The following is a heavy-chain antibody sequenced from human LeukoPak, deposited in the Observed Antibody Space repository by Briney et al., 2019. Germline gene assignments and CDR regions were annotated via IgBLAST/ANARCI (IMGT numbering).Heavy chain of an antibody. J-gene: IGHJ4*02. CDR1: GGSISSRSYY. V-gene: IGHV4-39*01. CDR3: ARSDLINYDSSAHGGLDY. D-gene: IGHD3-22*01. CDR2: IYYSGTT. Sequence: SETLSLTCTVSGGSISSRSYYWGWIRQHPGRGLEWHGSIYYSGTTYYTPSLKSRVTISVDTSKNQFSLKLNSVTAADTAVYYCARSDLINYDSSAHGGLDYWGQGTLVTVSS.